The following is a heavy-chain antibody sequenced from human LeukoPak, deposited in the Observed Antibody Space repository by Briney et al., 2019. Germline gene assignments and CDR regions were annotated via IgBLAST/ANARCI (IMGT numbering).Heavy chain of an antibody. CDR2: IKQEGSEK. V-gene: IGHV3-7*05. Sequence: GGSLRLSCAASGFTFSRYWMSWVRQAPGKGLEWVANIKQEGSEKYYVDSVKGRFTISRDNAKNSLYLQMNSLRAEDTAVYYCASVYGMDVWGQGTTVTVPS. CDR1: GFTFSRYW. J-gene: IGHJ6*02. CDR3: ASVYGMDV.